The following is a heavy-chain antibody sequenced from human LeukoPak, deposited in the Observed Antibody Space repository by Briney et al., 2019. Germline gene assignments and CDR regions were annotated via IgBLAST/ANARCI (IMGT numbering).Heavy chain of an antibody. D-gene: IGHD5-12*01. J-gene: IGHJ4*02. CDR3: ARDGLGEVATISDY. Sequence: ASVKVSCKASGYTFTSYAMNWVRQAPGRGLEWMGWINTNTGNPTYAQGFTGRFVFSLDTSVSTAYLQISSLKAEDTAVYYCARDGLGEVATISDYWGQGTLVTVSS. CDR2: INTNTGNP. CDR1: GYTFTSYA. V-gene: IGHV7-4-1*02.